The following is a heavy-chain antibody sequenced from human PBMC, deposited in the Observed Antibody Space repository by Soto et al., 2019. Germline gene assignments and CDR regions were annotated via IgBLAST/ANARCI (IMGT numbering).Heavy chain of an antibody. CDR1: GGSMTGYY. J-gene: IGHJ4*02. Sequence: PSETLSLTCTVSGGSMTGYYWSWVRQTPEKGLEWIVNIFYGGSTTHNPSLKSRATISVDTFRNQFSLKLTSVTATDTAVYYCARHVGKWGFDYWGQGTLVTFSS. D-gene: IGHD1-26*01. CDR2: IFYGGST. CDR3: ARHVGKWGFDY. V-gene: IGHV4-59*08.